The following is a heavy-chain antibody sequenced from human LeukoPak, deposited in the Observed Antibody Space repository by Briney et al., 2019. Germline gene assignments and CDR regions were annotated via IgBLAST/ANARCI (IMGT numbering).Heavy chain of an antibody. Sequence: GGSLRLSCAASGFTFSSYSMNWVRQAPGKGLEWVSSISSSSSYIYYADSVKGRFTISRDSAKNSLYLQMNSLRAEDTAVYYCARDGGDPEDGYNYYYYYGMDVWGQGTTVTVSS. CDR3: ARDGGDPEDGYNYYYYYGMDV. V-gene: IGHV3-21*01. CDR2: ISSSSSYI. D-gene: IGHD5-24*01. CDR1: GFTFSSYS. J-gene: IGHJ6*02.